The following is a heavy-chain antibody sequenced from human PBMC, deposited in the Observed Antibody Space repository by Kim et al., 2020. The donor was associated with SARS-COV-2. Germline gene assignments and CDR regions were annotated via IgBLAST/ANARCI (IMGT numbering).Heavy chain of an antibody. J-gene: IGHJ4*02. CDR3: AKVVGDLDY. CDR2: SK. D-gene: IGHD1-26*01. V-gene: IGHV3-23*01. Sequence: SKYYADSVKGRFTISRDNSKNTLYLQMNSLRAEDTAVYYCAKVVGDLDYWGQGTLVTVSS.